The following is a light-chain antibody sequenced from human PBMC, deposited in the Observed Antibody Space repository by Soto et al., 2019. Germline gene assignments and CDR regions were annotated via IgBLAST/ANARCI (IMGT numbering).Light chain of an antibody. CDR1: QSVRSY. CDR3: QQRSNWPS. CDR2: NAS. J-gene: IGKJ1*01. Sequence: EIVLTQSPSTLSSSPGERATLSCRASQSVRSYLAWYQQKPGHAPRLLIYNASNSATGIPSRFSGSGSGTDFTLTIVRLDHEDFAVYYRQQRSNWPSFGRGTKVEIK. V-gene: IGKV3-11*01.